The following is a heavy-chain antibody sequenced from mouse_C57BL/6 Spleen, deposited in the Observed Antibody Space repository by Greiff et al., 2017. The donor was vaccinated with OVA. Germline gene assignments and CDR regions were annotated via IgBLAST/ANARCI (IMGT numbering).Heavy chain of an antibody. CDR2: IDPSDSYT. D-gene: IGHD2-5*01. Sequence: VQLQQPGAELVKPGASVKLSCKASGYTFTSYWMQWVKQRPGQGLEWIGEIDPSDSYTNYNQKFKGKATLTVDTSSSTAYMQLSSLTSEDSAVYYCARVSNSLAMDYWGQGTSVTVSS. CDR3: ARVSNSLAMDY. V-gene: IGHV1-50*01. CDR1: GYTFTSYW. J-gene: IGHJ4*01.